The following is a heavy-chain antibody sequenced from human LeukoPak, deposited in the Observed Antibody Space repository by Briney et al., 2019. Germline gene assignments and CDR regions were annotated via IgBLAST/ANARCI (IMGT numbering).Heavy chain of an antibody. V-gene: IGHV4-4*02. CDR2: IYHSGST. J-gene: IGHJ5*02. D-gene: IGHD2-15*01. CDR1: GGSISSSNW. CDR3: ARESGGRNIIRYYNWFDP. Sequence: SGTLSLTCAVSGGSISSSNWWSWARQPPGKGLEWIGEIYHSGSTNYNPSLKSRVTISLDKSKNQFSLKLSSVTAADTAVYYCARESGGRNIIRYYNWFDPWGQGTLVTVSS.